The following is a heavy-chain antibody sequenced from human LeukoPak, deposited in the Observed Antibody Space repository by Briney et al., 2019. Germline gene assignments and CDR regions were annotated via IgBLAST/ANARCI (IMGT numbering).Heavy chain of an antibody. CDR2: ISYDGSIK. CDR1: GFTFSSYA. CDR3: ARDRSANSRVYYFDY. D-gene: IGHD4/OR15-4a*01. J-gene: IGHJ4*02. Sequence: GGSLRLSCAASGFTFSSYAMHWVRQAPGKGLEWVAIISYDGSIKYQADSVKGRFTISRDDSKNTLYLQMNSLRAEDTAVYYCARDRSANSRVYYFDYWGQGTLVTVSS. V-gene: IGHV3-30-3*01.